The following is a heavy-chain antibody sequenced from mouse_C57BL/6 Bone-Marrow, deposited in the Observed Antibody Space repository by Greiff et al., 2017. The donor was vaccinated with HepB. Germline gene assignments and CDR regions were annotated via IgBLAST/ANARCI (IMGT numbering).Heavy chain of an antibody. J-gene: IGHJ1*03. CDR1: GYTFTSYW. CDR2: IYPGSGST. V-gene: IGHV1-55*01. D-gene: IGHD1-1*01. CDR3: ARYYGSSFWYFDV. Sequence: QLQQPGAELVKPGASVKMSCKASGYTFTSYWITWVKQRPGQGLEWIGDIYPGSGSTNYNEKFKSKATLTVDTSSSTAYMQLSSLTSEDSAVYYCARYYGSSFWYFDVWGTGTTVTVSS.